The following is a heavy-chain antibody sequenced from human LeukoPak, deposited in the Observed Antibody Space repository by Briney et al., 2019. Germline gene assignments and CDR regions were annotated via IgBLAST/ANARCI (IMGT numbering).Heavy chain of an antibody. CDR1: GYTFTSYG. J-gene: IGHJ4*02. V-gene: IGHV1-18*01. Sequence: ASVKVSCKASGYTFTSYGISWVRQAPAHGLEWMGRISAYNGNTNYAQKPQGRVTRTTDTSTSTAYMELRSLRSDDTAVYYCARVGVVVVVAAPDYWGQGTLVTVSS. D-gene: IGHD2-15*01. CDR2: ISAYNGNT. CDR3: ARVGVVVVVAAPDY.